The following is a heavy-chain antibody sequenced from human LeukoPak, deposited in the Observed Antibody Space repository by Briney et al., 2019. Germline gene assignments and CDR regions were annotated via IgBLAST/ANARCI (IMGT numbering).Heavy chain of an antibody. J-gene: IGHJ3*02. V-gene: IGHV3-23*01. CDR3: AKDLAATWAFDI. CDR2: IRSSGATT. D-gene: IGHD6-13*01. Sequence: GGSLRLSCATSGFTFNNYAMTWVRQAPGKGLEWVSAIRSSGATTYYADSVKGRFTISRDNSKNTLYLQMNSLRAKDTAVYYCAKDLAATWAFDIWGQGTRVTVSS. CDR1: GFTFNNYA.